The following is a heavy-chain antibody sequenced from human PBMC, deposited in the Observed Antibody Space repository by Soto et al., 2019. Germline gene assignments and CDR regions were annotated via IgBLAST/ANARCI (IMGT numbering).Heavy chain of an antibody. V-gene: IGHV5-51*01. CDR3: ARHPPLIAARSYYYYGMDV. Sequence: CKGSGYTFDKHWVAWVRQMPGKGVEWMVIIDAGDSDSRYSPSLQGHVTISADKSISTAYLQWSSLKASDTAMYYCARHPPLIAARSYYYYGMDVWGQGTTVTVSS. J-gene: IGHJ6*02. D-gene: IGHD6-6*01. CDR1: GYTFDKHW. CDR2: IDAGDSDS.